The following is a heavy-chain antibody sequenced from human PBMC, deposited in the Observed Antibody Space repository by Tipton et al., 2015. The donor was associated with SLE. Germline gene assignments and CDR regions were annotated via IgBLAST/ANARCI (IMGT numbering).Heavy chain of an antibody. CDR2: IYHSGST. Sequence: TLSLTCAVSGGSISSSNWWSWVRQPPGKGPEWIGEIYHSGSTNYNPSLKSRVTISVDKSKNQFSLKLSSVTAADTAVYYCYSSGWYPYYFDYWGQGTLVTVSS. V-gene: IGHV4-4*02. J-gene: IGHJ4*02. CDR3: YSSGWYPYYFDY. CDR1: GGSISSSNW. D-gene: IGHD6-19*01.